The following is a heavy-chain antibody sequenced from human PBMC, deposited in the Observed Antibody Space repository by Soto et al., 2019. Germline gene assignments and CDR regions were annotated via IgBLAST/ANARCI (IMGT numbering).Heavy chain of an antibody. J-gene: IGHJ6*03. CDR1: GFTVSSNY. Sequence: EVQLVESGGGLVQPGGSLRLSCAAPGFTVSSNYMSWVRQAPGKGLEWVSLIYSGGSTYYADSVKGRFTTSRHNSKNTLDLQMNSRRAEDTAVYYCAREAATSMPGYYYYYMDVWGKGTTVTVSS. CDR3: AREAATSMPGYYYYYMDV. V-gene: IGHV3-53*04. CDR2: IYSGGST. D-gene: IGHD2-2*01.